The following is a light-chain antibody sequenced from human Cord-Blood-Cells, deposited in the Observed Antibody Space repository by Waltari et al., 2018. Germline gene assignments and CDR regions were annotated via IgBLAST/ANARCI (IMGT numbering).Light chain of an antibody. Sequence: QSALTQPPSASGSPGQSVTISCTGTSSDVGGYNYVYWYQKHQGKAPKLMIYEVSKRPSGFPDRFSGSNSVNASSLSVSVLQAEDEDDYYCSSYAGSNNWVFGGGTKLTVL. CDR2: EVS. CDR3: SSYAGSNNWV. CDR1: SSDVGGYNY. V-gene: IGLV2-8*01. J-gene: IGLJ3*02.